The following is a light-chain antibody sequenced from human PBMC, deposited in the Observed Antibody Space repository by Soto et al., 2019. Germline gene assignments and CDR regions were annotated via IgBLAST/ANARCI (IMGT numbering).Light chain of an antibody. CDR3: QQYGISPFT. V-gene: IGKV3-20*01. J-gene: IGKJ4*01. CDR2: DAS. CDR1: QSVSSSY. Sequence: EIVLTQSPGTLSLSPGERATLSCRASQSVSSSYLAWYQQTPGQAPRLLVYDASYRATGVPDRFSGSGSGTDFTLTISRLEPEDSAVYYCQQYGISPFTFGGGTKVDIK.